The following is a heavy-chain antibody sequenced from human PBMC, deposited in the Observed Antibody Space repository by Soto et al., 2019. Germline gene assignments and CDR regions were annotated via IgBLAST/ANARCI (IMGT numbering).Heavy chain of an antibody. D-gene: IGHD5-12*01. V-gene: IGHV1-18*04. CDR2: ISAYNGNT. Sequence: GASVKVSCKASGYTFTSYGISWVRQAPGQGLEWMGWISAYNGNTNYAQKLQGRVTMTTDTSTSTAYMELRSLRSDDTAVYYCARDHVATVVTDAFDIWGQGTMVTVSS. CDR1: GYTFTSYG. J-gene: IGHJ3*02. CDR3: ARDHVATVVTDAFDI.